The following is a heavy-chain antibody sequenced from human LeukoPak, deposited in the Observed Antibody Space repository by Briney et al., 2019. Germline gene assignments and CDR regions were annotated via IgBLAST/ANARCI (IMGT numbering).Heavy chain of an antibody. J-gene: IGHJ3*02. CDR3: ARHQPYCSSTSCYDLDAFDI. CDR1: GGSISSSSYY. V-gene: IGHV4-39*01. Sequence: PSETLSLTCTVSGGSISSSSYYWGWIRQPPGKGLEWIGSIYDSGSTYYNPSLKSRVTISVDTSKNQFSLKLSSVTAADTAVYYCARHQPYCSSTSCYDLDAFDIWGQGTMVTVSS. CDR2: IYDSGST. D-gene: IGHD2-2*01.